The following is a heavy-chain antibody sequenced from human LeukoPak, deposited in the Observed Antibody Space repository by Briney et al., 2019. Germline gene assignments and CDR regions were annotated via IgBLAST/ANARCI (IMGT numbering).Heavy chain of an antibody. CDR3: VRGRRYNRYLQH. D-gene: IGHD1-14*01. J-gene: IGHJ1*01. Sequence: PSETLSLTCAVYGGSFSGYYWSWIRQPPGKGLEWIGEINHSGSTNYNPSLKSRVTISVDTSKNQFSLKLSSVTAADTAVYYCVRGRRYNRYLQHWGQGTLVTVSS. CDR2: INHSGST. V-gene: IGHV4-34*01. CDR1: GGSFSGYY.